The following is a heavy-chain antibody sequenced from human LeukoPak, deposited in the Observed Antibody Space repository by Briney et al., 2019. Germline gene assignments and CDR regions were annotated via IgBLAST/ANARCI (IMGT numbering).Heavy chain of an antibody. D-gene: IGHD3-10*01. CDR3: ARDSLMLRGPLVIYYFDF. V-gene: IGHV1-69*06. CDR1: GGTFSSHA. J-gene: IGHJ4*02. CDR2: IIPIFGTA. Sequence: GASVKVSCKASGGTFSSHAISWVRQAPGQGLEWMGGIIPIFGTANYAQKFQGRVTITADKSTSTAYMELSSLRSEDTAVYYCARDSLMLRGPLVIYYFDFWGQGIQVTVSS.